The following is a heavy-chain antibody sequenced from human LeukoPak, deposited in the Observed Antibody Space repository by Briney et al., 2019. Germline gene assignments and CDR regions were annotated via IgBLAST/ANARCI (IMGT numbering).Heavy chain of an antibody. V-gene: IGHV4-34*01. Sequence: SETLSLTCAVYGGSFSGYYWSWIRQPPGKGLEWIGEINHSGSTNYNPSLKSRVTISVDASKNQFSLKLRSVTAADSATYFCARQGGDYEISSGYYYYMDVWGKGTTVTISS. CDR1: GGSFSGYY. CDR3: ARQGGDYEISSGYYYYMDV. D-gene: IGHD4-17*01. CDR2: INHSGST. J-gene: IGHJ6*03.